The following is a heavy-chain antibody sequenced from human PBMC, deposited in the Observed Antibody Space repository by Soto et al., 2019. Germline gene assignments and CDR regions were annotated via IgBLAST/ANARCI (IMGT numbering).Heavy chain of an antibody. CDR3: ARDRRDYYDSSGYRTYYYGMDV. J-gene: IGHJ6*02. CDR2: IIPILGIA. Sequence: QVQLVQSGAEVKKPGSSVKVSCKASGGTFSSYTISWVRQAPGQGLEWMGRIIPILGIANYAQKFQGRVTITADKCTSTAYMELSSLRSEDTAVYYCARDRRDYYDSSGYRTYYYGMDVWGQGTTVTVSS. D-gene: IGHD3-22*01. CDR1: GGTFSSYT. V-gene: IGHV1-69*02.